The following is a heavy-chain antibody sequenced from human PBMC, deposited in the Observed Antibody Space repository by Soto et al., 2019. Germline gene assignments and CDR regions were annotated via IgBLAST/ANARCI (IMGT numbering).Heavy chain of an antibody. CDR3: ARELAPLRYFDI. Sequence: SETLSLTCTVSGGSISSYYWSWIRQPPGKGLEWIGYTYYSGSTNYNPSLKSRVTISVDTSKNQFSLKLSSVTAADTAVYYCARELAPLRYFDIWGQGTLVTVSS. J-gene: IGHJ4*02. D-gene: IGHD3-9*01. V-gene: IGHV4-59*01. CDR1: GGSISSYY. CDR2: TYYSGST.